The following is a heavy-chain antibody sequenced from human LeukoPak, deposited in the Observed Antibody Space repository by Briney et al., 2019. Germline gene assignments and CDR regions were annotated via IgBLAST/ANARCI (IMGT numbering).Heavy chain of an antibody. CDR3: VKGFYGSGSSYFDA. CDR1: GFMFNNFG. Sequence: GGSLRLSCTASGFMFNNFGLSWVRQPPGKGLEWVSAIGMGDDTYYADTVRGRFTISRDNSKNTLFLQMNSLSAADTAIYFCVKGFYGSGSSYFDAWGQGTLVFVSS. J-gene: IGHJ4*02. D-gene: IGHD3-10*01. V-gene: IGHV3-23*01. CDR2: IGMGDDT.